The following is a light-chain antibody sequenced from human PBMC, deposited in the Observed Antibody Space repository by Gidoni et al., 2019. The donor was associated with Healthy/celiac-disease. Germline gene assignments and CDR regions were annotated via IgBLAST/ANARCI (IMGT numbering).Light chain of an antibody. J-gene: IGLJ3*02. CDR3: CSYAGSYTWV. CDR2: DVS. V-gene: IGLV2-11*01. CDR1: SSDVCGYND. Sequence: QSALTQPRSVSGSPGQSVTISCTGTSSDVCGYNDVSWYQQHPGKAPKLMIYDVSKRPSGVPDRFSGSKSGNTASLTISGLQAEDEADYYCCSYAGSYTWVFGGGTKLTVL.